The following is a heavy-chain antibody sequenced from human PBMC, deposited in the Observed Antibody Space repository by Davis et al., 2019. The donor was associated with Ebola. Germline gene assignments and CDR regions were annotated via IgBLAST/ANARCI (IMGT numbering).Heavy chain of an antibody. CDR2: ISAYNGHT. D-gene: IGHD6-19*01. CDR3: ARGRNGGWDFDY. Sequence: ASVKVSCKASGYTFNSHGISWVRQAPGQGLEWMAWISAYNGHTTYAQKFQGRLTLTTDTSTSTVYMELRSLTSDDTAEYYCARGRNGGWDFDYWGQGTRVTVSS. CDR1: GYTFNSHG. V-gene: IGHV1-18*01. J-gene: IGHJ4*02.